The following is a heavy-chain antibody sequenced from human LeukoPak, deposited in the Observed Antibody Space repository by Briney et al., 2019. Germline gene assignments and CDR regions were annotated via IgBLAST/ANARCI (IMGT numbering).Heavy chain of an antibody. D-gene: IGHD3-22*01. CDR3: ARVDYYDSSGYPPPAYFDY. J-gene: IGHJ4*02. CDR2: IYYSGST. CDR1: GGSISSGGYY. V-gene: IGHV4-31*03. Sequence: SQTLSPTCTVSGGSISSGGYYWSWIRQHPGKGLEWIGYIYYSGSTYYNPSLKSRVTISVDTSKNQFSLKLSSVTAADTAVYYCARVDYYDSSGYPPPAYFDYWGQGTLVTVSS.